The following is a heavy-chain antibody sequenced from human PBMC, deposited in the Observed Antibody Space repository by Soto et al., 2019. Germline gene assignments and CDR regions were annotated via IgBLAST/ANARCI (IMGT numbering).Heavy chain of an antibody. D-gene: IGHD3-10*01. Sequence: PGGSLRLSCAASGFTFSANVMHWVRQAPGKGLEWVSFIWYDGTNKFYAESVKGRFTISRDNSKNTLYLQMNSLRAEDTAVYYCARDPYYYGSGSYYFDYWGQVTLVRVS. CDR3: ARDPYYYGSGSYYFDY. CDR1: GFTFSANV. CDR2: IWYDGTNK. J-gene: IGHJ4*02. V-gene: IGHV3-33*01.